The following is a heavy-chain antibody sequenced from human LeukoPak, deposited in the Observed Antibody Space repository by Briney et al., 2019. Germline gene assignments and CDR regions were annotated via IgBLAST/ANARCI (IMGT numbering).Heavy chain of an antibody. Sequence: SETLSLTCIVSDGSTNNYYWSWIRQPPGKGLEWIGYTYYSGSTDYNPSLKSRATISVDTSNNQFSLKLTSVTSADTAVYYCARSFRHYYYYMDVWGQGTTVTVSS. J-gene: IGHJ6*03. CDR3: ARSFRHYYYYMDV. CDR1: DGSTNNYY. V-gene: IGHV4-59*08. CDR2: TYYSGST.